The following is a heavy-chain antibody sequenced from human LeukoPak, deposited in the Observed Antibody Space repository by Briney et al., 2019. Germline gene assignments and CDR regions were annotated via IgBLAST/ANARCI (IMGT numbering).Heavy chain of an antibody. J-gene: IGHJ5*02. Sequence: GVSVKVSCKASGYTFTSYYIHWVRQAPGQGLEWMGLINPSGGSTNYAQKFQGRVTMTRDMSTRTVYMELSDLEPEDTAVYYCARDYSGEWEQLTGWWFDPWGQGTLVIVSS. CDR1: GYTFTSYY. CDR2: INPSGGST. CDR3: ARDYSGEWEQLTGWWFDP. D-gene: IGHD1-26*01. V-gene: IGHV1-46*01.